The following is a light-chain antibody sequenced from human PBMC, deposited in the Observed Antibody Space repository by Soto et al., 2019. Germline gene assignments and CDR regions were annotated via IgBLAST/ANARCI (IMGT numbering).Light chain of an antibody. Sequence: EIVLTQSPATLSLSPVERATLSCRASQSVSSYLAWYQQKPGQAPRLLIYDASNRATGIPARFSGSGSGTDFTLTISSLEPEDFAVYYCQQRSFITFGQGTRLEIK. CDR1: QSVSSY. J-gene: IGKJ5*01. CDR2: DAS. V-gene: IGKV3-11*01. CDR3: QQRSFIT.